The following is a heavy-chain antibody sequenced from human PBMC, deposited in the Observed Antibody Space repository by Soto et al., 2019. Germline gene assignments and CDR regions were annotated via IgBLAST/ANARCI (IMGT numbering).Heavy chain of an antibody. CDR2: KKEDGGDK. Sequence: EVQLVDSGGGLVQPGGSLRLSCVASGFIFIASWMSWVRQAPGKGLEWVANKKEDGGDKYYVDSVKGRFTISRDNAKNSLYLQMNSLRAEDTAVYYCVGVSLAGSWGQGTLVTVSS. CDR3: VGVSLAGS. CDR1: GFIFIASW. D-gene: IGHD6-19*01. J-gene: IGHJ4*02. V-gene: IGHV3-7*01.